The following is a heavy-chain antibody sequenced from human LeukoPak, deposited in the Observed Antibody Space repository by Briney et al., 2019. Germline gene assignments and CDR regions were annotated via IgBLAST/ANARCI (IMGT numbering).Heavy chain of an antibody. Sequence: GASVKVSCKASGYTFTSYDINLVRQATGQGLEWMGWMNPNSGNTGYAQKFQGRATITRNTSISTAYMELSSLRSEDTAVYYCARSTMTTHAFDIWGQGTMVTVSS. J-gene: IGHJ3*02. V-gene: IGHV1-8*03. CDR1: GYTFTSYD. D-gene: IGHD3-22*01. CDR2: MNPNSGNT. CDR3: ARSTMTTHAFDI.